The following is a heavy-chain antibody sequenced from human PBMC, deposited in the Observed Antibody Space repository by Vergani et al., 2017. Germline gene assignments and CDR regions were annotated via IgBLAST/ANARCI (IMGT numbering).Heavy chain of an antibody. J-gene: IGHJ6*02. CDR3: ARWLYPMRGSSSNMDV. Sequence: QVQLVQSGAEVQKPGASVKVSCKASGYTFTGYYMHWVRQAPGQGLEWMGWINPNSGGTNYAQKFQGRVTMTRDTSISTAYMELSRLRSDDTAVYYCARWLYPMRGSSSNMDVWGQGTTVTVSS. CDR2: INPNSGGT. V-gene: IGHV1-2*02. D-gene: IGHD6-13*01. CDR1: GYTFTGYY.